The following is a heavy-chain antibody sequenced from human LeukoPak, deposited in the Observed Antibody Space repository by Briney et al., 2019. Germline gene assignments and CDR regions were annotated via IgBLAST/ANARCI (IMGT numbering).Heavy chain of an antibody. Sequence: ASVKVSCKASGGTFSSYAISWVRQAPGQGLEWMGGIIPIFGTANYAQKFQGRVTITADESTSTAYMELSSLRSEDTAVYYCATERTRNGIVEDYWGQGTLVTVSS. CDR2: IIPIFGTA. V-gene: IGHV1-69*13. CDR3: ATERTRNGIVEDY. D-gene: IGHD3-22*01. CDR1: GGTFSSYA. J-gene: IGHJ4*02.